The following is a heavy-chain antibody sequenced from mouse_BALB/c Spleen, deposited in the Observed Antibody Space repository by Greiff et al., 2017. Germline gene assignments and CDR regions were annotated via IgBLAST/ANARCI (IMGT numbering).Heavy chain of an antibody. CDR2: ISNGGGST. CDR3: ARQRNYYGMDY. J-gene: IGHJ4*01. V-gene: IGHV5-12-2*01. CDR1: GFTFSSYT. Sequence: DVMLVESGGGLVQPGGSLKLSCAASGFTFSSYTMSWVRQTPEKRLEWVAYISNGGGSTYYPDTVKGRFTISRDNAKNTLYLQMSSLKSEDTAMYYCARQRNYYGMDYWGQGTSVTVSS.